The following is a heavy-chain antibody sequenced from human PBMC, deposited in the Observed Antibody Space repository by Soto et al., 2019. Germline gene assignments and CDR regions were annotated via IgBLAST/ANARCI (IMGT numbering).Heavy chain of an antibody. CDR1: GASISYGGFS. D-gene: IGHD5-12*01. CDR3: VRGGGYDPFDY. J-gene: IGHJ4*02. V-gene: IGHV4-30-2*06. CDR2: ISHLENT. Sequence: PSATLSLTSTVSGASISYGGFSWSWIRQSPGKGLEWIGYISHLENTYFHPSFKSRLTMSIDRSRNQFSLNLSSVTAADRAVYYCVRGGGYDPFDYWGQGVLVTVSS.